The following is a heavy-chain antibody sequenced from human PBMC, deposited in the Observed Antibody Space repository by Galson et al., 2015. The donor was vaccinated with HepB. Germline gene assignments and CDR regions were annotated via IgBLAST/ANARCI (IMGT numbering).Heavy chain of an antibody. J-gene: IGHJ6*03. D-gene: IGHD2-15*01. Sequence: SLRLSCAASGFTFSSYWMSWVRQAPGKGLEWVANIKQDGSEKYYVDSVKGRFTISRDNAKNSLYLQMNSLRAEDTAVYYCRVVVAATKVYYYYYYMDVWGQGTTVTVSS. CDR1: GFTFSSYW. CDR2: IKQDGSEK. CDR3: RVVVAATKVYYYYYYMDV. V-gene: IGHV3-7*01.